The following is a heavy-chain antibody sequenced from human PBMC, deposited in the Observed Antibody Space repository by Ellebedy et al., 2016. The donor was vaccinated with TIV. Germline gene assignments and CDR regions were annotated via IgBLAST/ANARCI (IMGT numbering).Heavy chain of an antibody. Sequence: GESLKISXKGSGYSFTSYWIGWVRQMPGKGLEWMGIIYPGDSDTRYSPSFQGQVTISADKSISTAYLQWSSLKASDTAMYYCARGLTIFGVVINDAFDIWGQGTMVTVSS. CDR2: IYPGDSDT. J-gene: IGHJ3*02. CDR3: ARGLTIFGVVINDAFDI. V-gene: IGHV5-51*01. CDR1: GYSFTSYW. D-gene: IGHD3-3*01.